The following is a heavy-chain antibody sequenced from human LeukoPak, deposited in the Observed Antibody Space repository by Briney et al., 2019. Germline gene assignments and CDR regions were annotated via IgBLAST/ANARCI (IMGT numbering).Heavy chain of an antibody. J-gene: IGHJ4*02. CDR2: TSGSGGST. V-gene: IGHV3-23*01. CDR3: ATSRFYLES. CDR1: GFTFSSYA. Sequence: GGALRLSCAASGFTFSSYAMSWVRQAPGKGLEWVSATSGSGGSTYYADSVKGRFTISRDNSKNTLYLQMNSLRAEDTAVYYCATSRFYLESWGQGTLVTVSS.